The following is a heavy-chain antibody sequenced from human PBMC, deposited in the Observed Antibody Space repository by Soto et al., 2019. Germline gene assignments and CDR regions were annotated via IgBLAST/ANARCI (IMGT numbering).Heavy chain of an antibody. J-gene: IGHJ6*02. V-gene: IGHV1-69*15. CDR2: IIPIFDTA. Sequence: LEWMGRIIPIFDTANYAQKFQGRVTITADESTSTAYMELSSLRSEDTAVYYCARDPYYYDILTGYSYSGMAVWGHRSTVTV. D-gene: IGHD3-9*01. CDR3: ARDPYYYDILTGYSYSGMAV.